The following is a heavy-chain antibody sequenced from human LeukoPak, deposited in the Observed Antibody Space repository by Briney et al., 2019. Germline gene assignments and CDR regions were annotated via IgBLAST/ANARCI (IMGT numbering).Heavy chain of an antibody. J-gene: IGHJ4*02. CDR3: ARSLQYYYDSSGFDY. CDR1: GGSISSYY. V-gene: IGHV4-4*07. D-gene: IGHD3-22*01. Sequence: PSETLSLTCTVSGGSISSYYWSWIRQPPGKGLEWIGRIYTSGSTNYNPSLKSRVTMSVDTSKNQFSLKLSSVTAADTAVYYCARSLQYYYDSSGFDYWGQGTLVTVSS. CDR2: IYTSGST.